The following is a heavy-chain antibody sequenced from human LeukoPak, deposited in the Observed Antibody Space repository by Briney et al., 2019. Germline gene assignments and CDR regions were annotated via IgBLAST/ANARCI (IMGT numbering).Heavy chain of an antibody. Sequence: GGSLRLSCAASGFTVRSNYMSWVRQAPGKGLEWVSIVYGGGSVFYADSVKGRFTISRDNSKNTLYLQMNSLRGEDTAVYYCARGGSYLSAFDIWGQGTMVTVSS. CDR3: ARGGSYLSAFDI. CDR2: VYGGGSV. J-gene: IGHJ3*02. CDR1: GFTVRSNY. V-gene: IGHV3-53*01. D-gene: IGHD1-26*01.